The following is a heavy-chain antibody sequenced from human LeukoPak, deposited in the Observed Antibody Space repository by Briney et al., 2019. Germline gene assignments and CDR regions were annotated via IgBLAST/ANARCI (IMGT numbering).Heavy chain of an antibody. CDR1: GFSLSTSGVG. J-gene: IGHJ5*02. D-gene: IGHD6-6*01. CDR2: IYWNDDK. V-gene: IGHV2-5*01. CDR3: AVRGYSSSSGSNWFDP. Sequence: KESGPTLVKPTQTPTLTCTFSGFSLSTSGVGVGWIRQPPGKALEWLALIYWNDDKRYSPFLKSRVTITKDTSKNQVVLTMTNMDPVDTATYYCAVRGYSSSSGSNWFDPWGQGTLVTVSS.